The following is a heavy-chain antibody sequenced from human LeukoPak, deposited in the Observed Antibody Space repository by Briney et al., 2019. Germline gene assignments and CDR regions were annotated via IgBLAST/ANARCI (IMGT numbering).Heavy chain of an antibody. D-gene: IGHD1-26*01. CDR3: ARIKWRAVAFDI. Sequence: SETLSLTCTVSGGSISSSSYYWGWIRQPPGKELVWIGSIYYSGSTYYNPSLKSRVTISVDTSKNQFSLKLSSVTAADTAVYYCARIKWRAVAFDIWGQGTMVTVSS. J-gene: IGHJ3*02. CDR2: IYYSGST. V-gene: IGHV4-39*07. CDR1: GGSISSSSYY.